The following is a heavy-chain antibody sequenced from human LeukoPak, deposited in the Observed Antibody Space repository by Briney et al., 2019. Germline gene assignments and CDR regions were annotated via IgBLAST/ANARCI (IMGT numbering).Heavy chain of an antibody. D-gene: IGHD3-22*01. Sequence: GASVKVSCKASGYTFSSYPMHWVRQAPGQGLEWMGIINPSGGSTSYAQKFQGRVTMTGDTSTSTVYMELSSLRSEDTAVYYCARAPRGYYDSSGYYGYWGQGTLVTVSS. V-gene: IGHV1-46*01. J-gene: IGHJ4*02. CDR1: GYTFSSYP. CDR3: ARAPRGYYDSSGYYGY. CDR2: INPSGGST.